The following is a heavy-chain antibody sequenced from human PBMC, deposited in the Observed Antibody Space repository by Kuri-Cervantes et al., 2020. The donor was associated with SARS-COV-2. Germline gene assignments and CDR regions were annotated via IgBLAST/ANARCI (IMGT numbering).Heavy chain of an antibody. CDR2: TNHSGSI. V-gene: IGHV4-34*01. CDR1: GGSFSGYY. CDR3: ARGRVGATPGRFVGFDY. Sequence: SETLSLTCAVYGGSFSGYYWSWIRQPPGKGLEWIGETNHSGSINYNPSLKSRVTISVDTSKNQFSLKLSSVTAADTAVYYCARGRVGATPGRFVGFDYWGQGTLVTVSS. D-gene: IGHD1-26*01. J-gene: IGHJ4*02.